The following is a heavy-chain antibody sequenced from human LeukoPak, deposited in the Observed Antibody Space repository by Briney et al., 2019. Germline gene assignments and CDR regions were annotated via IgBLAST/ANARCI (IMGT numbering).Heavy chain of an antibody. J-gene: IGHJ4*01. V-gene: IGHV3-64D*09. CDR1: GFTFSTYP. Sequence: GGSLRLSCSASGFTFSTYPIHWVRQAPGKGPELVSGITADGGGTYYADLVKGRFTISRDNSKNTVSLQMSSLRAEDAAVYHCARRAGGDVEYYYDYWGQEPWSPSPQ. D-gene: IGHD1-26*01. CDR2: ITADGGGT. CDR3: ARRAGGDVEYYYDY.